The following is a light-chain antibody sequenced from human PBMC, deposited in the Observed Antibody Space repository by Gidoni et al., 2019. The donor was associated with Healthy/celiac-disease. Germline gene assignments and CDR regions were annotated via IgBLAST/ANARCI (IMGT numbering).Light chain of an antibody. Sequence: PSTLVVAVGVKVTITCRASQSISSYLNWYQQKPGNAPKLLIYAASSLQSCFPSRFRHTRSGTDFTSDVCSSHLDHSATNYCLQALRTPLTFGEGTKVEIK. CDR3: LQALRTPLT. CDR1: QSISSY. J-gene: IGKJ4*01. V-gene: IGKV1-39*01. CDR2: AAS.